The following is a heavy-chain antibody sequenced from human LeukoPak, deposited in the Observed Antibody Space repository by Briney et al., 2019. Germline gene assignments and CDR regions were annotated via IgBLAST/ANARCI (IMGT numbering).Heavy chain of an antibody. CDR1: GFTFSTYT. CDR3: AKDFGRNLGGPGY. V-gene: IGHV3-23*01. D-gene: IGHD3-10*01. J-gene: IGHJ4*02. Sequence: GGSLRPSCAASGFTFSTYTMAWVRQAPGGGLEWVSGISDNGGRTYYADSVKGRFAISRDDSKSTLYLQMNSLRGEDTAVYYCAKDFGRNLGGPGYWGRGTLVIVSS. CDR2: ISDNGGRT.